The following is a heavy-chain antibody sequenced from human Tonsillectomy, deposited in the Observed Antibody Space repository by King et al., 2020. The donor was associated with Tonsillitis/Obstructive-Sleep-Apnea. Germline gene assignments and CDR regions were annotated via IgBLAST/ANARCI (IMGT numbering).Heavy chain of an antibody. V-gene: IGHV1-24*01. CDR2: FDPEDGET. D-gene: IGHD3-22*01. CDR3: ATIPPNYYDSSGYYRFYY. Sequence: QLVQSGAEVKKPRASVKVSCKVSGYTLTELSMHWVRQAPGKGLEWMGGFDPEDGETIYAQKFQGRVTMTEDTSTDTAYMELSSLRSEDTAVYYCATIPPNYYDSSGYYRFYYWGQGTLVTVSS. J-gene: IGHJ4*02. CDR1: GYTLTELS.